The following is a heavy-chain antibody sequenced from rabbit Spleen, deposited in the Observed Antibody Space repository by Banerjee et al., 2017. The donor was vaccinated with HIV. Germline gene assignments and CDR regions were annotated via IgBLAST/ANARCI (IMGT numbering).Heavy chain of an antibody. D-gene: IGHD2-1*01. V-gene: IGHV1S40*01. J-gene: IGHJ4*01. Sequence: QSLEESGGDLVKPGASLTLTCIASGVSFSDDSYMCWVRQAPGKGLECIACIYSDVSGSTYYASWAKGRFTISKTSSTTVTLQMTSLTAADTATYFCARGSATMTMVITGFYLTLWGPGTLVTVS. CDR1: GVSFSDDSY. CDR3: ARGSATMTMVITGFYLTL. CDR2: IYSDVSGST.